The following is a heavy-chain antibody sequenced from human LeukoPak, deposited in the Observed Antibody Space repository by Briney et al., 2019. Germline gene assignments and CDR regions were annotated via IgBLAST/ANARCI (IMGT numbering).Heavy chain of an antibody. CDR2: ISGSGGST. D-gene: IGHD6-19*01. CDR1: GVTLSNYA. V-gene: IGHV3-23*01. Sequence: GGSLRLSCVASGVTLSNYAMSWVRQAPGKGLEWVSAISGSGGSTYYADSVKGRFTISRDNSKNTLYLQMNSLRAEDTAVYYCAKFRHRAVAGTGTGYWGQGTLVTVSS. CDR3: AKFRHRAVAGTGTGY. J-gene: IGHJ4*02.